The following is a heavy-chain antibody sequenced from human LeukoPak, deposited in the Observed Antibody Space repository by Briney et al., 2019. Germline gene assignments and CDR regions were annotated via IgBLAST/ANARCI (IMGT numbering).Heavy chain of an antibody. D-gene: IGHD2-2*01. CDR1: GYTFTSYA. CDR3: AAPQDIVVVPAAARRYYYYYMDV. J-gene: IGHJ6*03. Sequence: SVKVSCKASGYTFTSYAISWVRQAPGQGLEWMGRIIPIFGTANYAQKFQGRVTITADESTSTAYMELSSLRSEDTAVYYCAAPQDIVVVPAAARRYYYYYMDVWGKGTTVTVSS. CDR2: IIPIFGTA. V-gene: IGHV1-69*13.